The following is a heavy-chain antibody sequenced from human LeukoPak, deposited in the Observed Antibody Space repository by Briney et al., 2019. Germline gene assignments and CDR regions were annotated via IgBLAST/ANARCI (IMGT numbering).Heavy chain of an antibody. CDR2: IYSGGST. D-gene: IGHD4-17*01. CDR1: GFTFSSYA. Sequence: GSLRLSCAASGFTFSSYAMSWVRQAPGKGLEWVSLIYSGGSTYYADSVRGRFTISRDNSKNTLCLQMNSLRAEDTAVYYCATTRYDAFDIWGQGTMVTVSS. J-gene: IGHJ3*02. V-gene: IGHV3-53*01. CDR3: ATTRYDAFDI.